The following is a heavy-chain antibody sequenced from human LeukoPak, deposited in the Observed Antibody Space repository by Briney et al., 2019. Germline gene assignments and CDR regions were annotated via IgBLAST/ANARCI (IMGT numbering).Heavy chain of an antibody. V-gene: IGHV4-34*01. D-gene: IGHD5-18*01. J-gene: IGHJ4*02. Sequence: SETLSLTCAVYGGSFSGYYWSWIRQPPGKGLEWIGEINHSRSTNYNPSLKSRVTISVDTSKNQFSLKLSSVTAADTAVYYCARRGYSYGSDYWGQGTLVTVSS. CDR2: INHSRST. CDR1: GGSFSGYY. CDR3: ARRGYSYGSDY.